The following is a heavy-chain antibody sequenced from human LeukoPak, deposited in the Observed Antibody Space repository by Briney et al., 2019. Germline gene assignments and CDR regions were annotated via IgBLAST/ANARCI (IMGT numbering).Heavy chain of an antibody. Sequence: PSQTLSLTCTVSGGSISSGSYYWSWIRQPAGKGLEWIGRIYTSGSTNCNPSLKSRFTISVDTSKNQFSLKLSSVTAADTAVYYCARAEVGATQWWYDYWGQGTLVTVSS. CDR3: ARAEVGATQWWYDY. V-gene: IGHV4-61*02. D-gene: IGHD1-26*01. CDR2: IYTSGST. CDR1: GGSISSGSYY. J-gene: IGHJ4*02.